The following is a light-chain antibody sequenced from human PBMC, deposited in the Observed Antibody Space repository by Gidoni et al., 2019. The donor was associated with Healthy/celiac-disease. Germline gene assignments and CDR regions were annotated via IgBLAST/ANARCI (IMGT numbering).Light chain of an antibody. V-gene: IGKV3-20*01. J-gene: IGKJ4*01. CDR3: QQYGSSPLT. CDR2: GAS. Sequence: ELGLPQSLGTPSFSPGARPTLSCRASQSVSSSYLAGYQQKPGQAPRLLIYGASSWDTGIPDRFSGSGSGTDFTLTISRLEPEDFAVYYCQQYGSSPLTFGGGTKVEIK. CDR1: QSVSSSY.